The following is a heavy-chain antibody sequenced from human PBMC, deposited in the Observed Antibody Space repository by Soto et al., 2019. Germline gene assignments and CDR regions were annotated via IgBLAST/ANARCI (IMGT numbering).Heavy chain of an antibody. CDR1: GFTFSSYA. CDR2: ISGSGGST. D-gene: IGHD3-10*01. Sequence: EVQLLESGGGLVQPGGSLRLSCAASGFTFSSYAMSWVRQAPGKGLEWVSAISGSGGSTYYADSVKGRFTISRDNSKNTLYLQMNSLRAEDTAVYYCAKPSTYYYGSGSYYFDYWGQGTLVTVS. V-gene: IGHV3-23*01. CDR3: AKPSTYYYGSGSYYFDY. J-gene: IGHJ4*02.